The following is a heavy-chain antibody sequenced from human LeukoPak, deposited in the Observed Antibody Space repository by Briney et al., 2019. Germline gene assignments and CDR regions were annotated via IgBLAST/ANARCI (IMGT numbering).Heavy chain of an antibody. CDR1: GGSIKSYY. Sequence: PSETLSLTCTVSGGSIKSYYWSWIRQPPGKGLEWIGYIYYSGSTNYNTSLKSRVTISVDTSKNQFSLKLSSVTAADTAVYYCARDNMAVGSYDTSSDYYYYGMDVWGQGTTVTVSS. CDR3: ARDNMAVGSYDTSSDYYYYGMDV. J-gene: IGHJ6*02. CDR2: IYYSGST. D-gene: IGHD1-26*01. V-gene: IGHV4-59*01.